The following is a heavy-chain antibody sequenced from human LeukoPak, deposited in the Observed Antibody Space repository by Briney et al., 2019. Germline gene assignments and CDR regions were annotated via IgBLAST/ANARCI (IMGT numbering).Heavy chain of an antibody. D-gene: IGHD5-18*01. CDR3: ARRDLGYSYDRLGDWFDP. CDR2: IYPGDSDT. CDR1: GYSFTSYW. J-gene: IGHJ5*02. V-gene: IGHV5-51*01. Sequence: HGESLKISCKGSGYSFTSYWIGWVRQMPGKGLEWMGIIYPGDSDTRYSPSFQGQVTISADKSISTAYLQWSSLKASDTAMYYCARRDLGYSYDRLGDWFDPWGQGTLVTVSS.